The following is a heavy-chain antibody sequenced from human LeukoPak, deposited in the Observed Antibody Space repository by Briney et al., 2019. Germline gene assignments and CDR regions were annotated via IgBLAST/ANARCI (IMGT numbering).Heavy chain of an antibody. J-gene: IGHJ5*02. Sequence: PGGSLRLSCAASGVTFSNYAMSWVRQAPTKGLEWVSTISGSGDGTYYADSVKGRFTISRDNAKNTLYLQTNSLRAEDTAIYYCAKIQFQLPPARWPSISWGQGTLVTVSS. D-gene: IGHD5-24*01. CDR2: ISGSGDGT. CDR3: AKIQFQLPPARWPSIS. CDR1: GVTFSNYA. V-gene: IGHV3-23*01.